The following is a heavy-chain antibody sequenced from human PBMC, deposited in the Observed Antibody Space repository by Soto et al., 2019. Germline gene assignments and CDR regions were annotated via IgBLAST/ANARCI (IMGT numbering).Heavy chain of an antibody. CDR3: ARGRGAAADYFDF. Sequence: QVQLVESGGGLVKPGGSLRLSCAVSGFTFSDYYMTWIRQAPGKGLEWVSYISSSTSHTNYADSVKGRFTISRDNAKNSLILQMNSLRAEDTAVYYCARGRGAAADYFDFWDQGTLVTVSS. CDR2: ISSSTSHT. D-gene: IGHD6-13*01. J-gene: IGHJ4*02. CDR1: GFTFSDYY. V-gene: IGHV3-11*05.